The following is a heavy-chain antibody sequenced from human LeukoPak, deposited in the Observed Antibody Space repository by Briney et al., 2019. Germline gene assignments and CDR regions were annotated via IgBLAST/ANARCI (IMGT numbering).Heavy chain of an antibody. D-gene: IGHD2/OR15-2a*01. CDR2: IYDSGNT. Sequence: SETLSLTCTVSGVSMSSSPYYCGWIRQPPGKGLEWIGTIYDSGNTNYNPSLRSRLTISVDTSRNQFSLKLSSVTAADTAVYYCARHDCDSSRCSVNWFNPGCQLTMV. V-gene: IGHV4-39*01. J-gene: IGHJ5*02. CDR3: ARHDCDSSRCSVNWFNP. CDR1: GVSMSSSPYY.